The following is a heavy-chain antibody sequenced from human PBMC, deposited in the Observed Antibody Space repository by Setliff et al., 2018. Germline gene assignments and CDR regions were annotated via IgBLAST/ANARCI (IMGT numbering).Heavy chain of an antibody. CDR1: GYTFSAYD. D-gene: IGHD2-15*01. CDR2: MSPQSDNT. Sequence: ASVKVSCKASGYTFSAYDFNWVRQAPGQGLEWVGSMSPQSDNTVYAQKFLGRVTMTKNPSISTAYMELSSLRSEDTAVYYCARGQPPTPRPYFYHLDVWGKGTTVTVSS. J-gene: IGHJ6*03. CDR3: ARGQPPTPRPYFYHLDV. V-gene: IGHV1-8*02.